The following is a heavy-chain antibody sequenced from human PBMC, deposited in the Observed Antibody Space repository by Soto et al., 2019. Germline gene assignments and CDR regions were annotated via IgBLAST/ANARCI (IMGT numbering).Heavy chain of an antibody. V-gene: IGHV4-59*04. CDR1: GGSISSYY. J-gene: IGHJ4*02. CDR2: IYYSGST. D-gene: IGHD2-15*01. CDR3: ARALGYCSGGSCYSSLTFDY. Sequence: QVQLQESGPGLVKPSETLSLTCTVSGGSISSYYWSWIRQPPGKGLEWIGYIYYSGSTYYNPSLKSRVTISVDTSKNQFSLKLSSVTAADTAVYYCARALGYCSGGSCYSSLTFDYWGQGTLVTVSS.